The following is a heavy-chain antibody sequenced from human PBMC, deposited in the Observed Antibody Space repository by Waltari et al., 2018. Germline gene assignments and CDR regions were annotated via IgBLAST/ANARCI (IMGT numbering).Heavy chain of an antibody. J-gene: IGHJ4*02. CDR2: IIPIFGTA. V-gene: IGHV1-69*05. D-gene: IGHD6-19*01. CDR1: GGTFSSYA. CDR3: ARSRGSGWYNY. Sequence: QVQLVQSGAEVKKPGSSVKVSCTASGGTFSSYAISWGRQAPGQGLEWTGGIIPIFGTANYAQKFQGRVTITTDESTSTAYMELSSLRSEDTAVYYCARSRGSGWYNYWGQGTLVTVSS.